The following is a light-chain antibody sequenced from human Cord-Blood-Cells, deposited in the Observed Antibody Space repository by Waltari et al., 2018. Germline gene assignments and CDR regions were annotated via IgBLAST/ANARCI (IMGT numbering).Light chain of an antibody. CDR3: QQYNSYPYT. CDR1: QSISSW. Sequence: DIQMTQSPSTLSASVGDRVPITCRASQSISSWLAWYQQKPGKAPKLLIYDASSFESGVPSRFSGSGSGTEFTLTISSLQPDDFATYYCQQYNSYPYTFGQGTKLEIK. CDR2: DAS. V-gene: IGKV1-5*01. J-gene: IGKJ2*01.